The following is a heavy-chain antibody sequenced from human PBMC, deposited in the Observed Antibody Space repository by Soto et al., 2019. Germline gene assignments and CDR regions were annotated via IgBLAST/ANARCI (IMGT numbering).Heavy chain of an antibody. CDR2: ISGSGSPT. CDR1: GFTFSSYA. J-gene: IGHJ6*02. CDR3: ARDMSGGTYNYYYGMDV. V-gene: IGHV3-23*01. Sequence: ASGFTFSSYAMTWVRQAPGRGLEWVSAISGSGSPTYYADSVKGRFTISRDNSKNTLYLQMNSLRADDTAVYYCARDMSGGTYNYYYGMDVWGQGTTVTVSS. D-gene: IGHD1-26*01.